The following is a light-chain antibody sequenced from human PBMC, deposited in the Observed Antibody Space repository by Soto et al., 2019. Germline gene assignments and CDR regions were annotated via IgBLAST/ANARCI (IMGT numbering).Light chain of an antibody. CDR3: QQYNSYSPIGG. Sequence: DIQMTQSPSTLSASVGDRFTITCRASQSISSWLAWYQQKPGKAPKLLIYKASSFDSGVPSRFSGSGSGTECTLTISSPQPDGFATYSCQQYNSYSPIGGLGQGTKVAI. CDR2: KAS. CDR1: QSISSW. J-gene: IGKJ1*01. V-gene: IGKV1-5*03.